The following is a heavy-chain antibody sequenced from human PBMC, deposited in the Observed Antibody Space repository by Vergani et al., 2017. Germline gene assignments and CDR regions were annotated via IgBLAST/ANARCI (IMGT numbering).Heavy chain of an antibody. Sequence: QVQLQQWGAGLLKPSETLSLTCAVYGGSFSGYYWSWIRQRPGKGLEWVGDINHSGSTNYNPSLQNRLIISVGTSKKQYSLMLSSVTAADTAVYYWARGNYRVVAYYFDYWGQGTLVTVSS. D-gene: IGHD2-15*01. CDR1: GGSFSGYY. CDR2: INHSGST. V-gene: IGHV4-34*01. J-gene: IGHJ4*02. CDR3: ARGNYRVVAYYFDY.